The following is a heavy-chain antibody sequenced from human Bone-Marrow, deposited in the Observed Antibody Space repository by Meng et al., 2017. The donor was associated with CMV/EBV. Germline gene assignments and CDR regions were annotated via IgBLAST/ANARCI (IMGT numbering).Heavy chain of an antibody. V-gene: IGHV3-30-3*01. Sequence: GGSLRLSCAASGFTFSSYAMHWVRQAPGKGLEWVAVISYDGSNKYYADSVKGRFTISRDNSKNTLYLQMNSLRAEDTAVYYCASLRGYYDFWSGPLGLDYWGQGTLVPVSS. D-gene: IGHD3-3*01. CDR2: ISYDGSNK. CDR3: ASLRGYYDFWSGPLGLDY. CDR1: GFTFSSYA. J-gene: IGHJ4*02.